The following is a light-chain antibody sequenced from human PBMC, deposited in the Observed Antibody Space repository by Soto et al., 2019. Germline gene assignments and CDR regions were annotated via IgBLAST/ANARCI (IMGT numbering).Light chain of an antibody. V-gene: IGKV3-11*01. CDR2: DAS. CDR1: QSVSNF. CDR3: QQRANWPLTT. Sequence: IEMTASPATLSVSPRERPTLSCRASQSVSNFLAWYQQKPGQAPRLLIYDASNRATGIPARFSGSGSGTDLTLTIRSLEPEDFAIYYCQQRANWPLTTFGHGTRLEIK. J-gene: IGKJ5*01.